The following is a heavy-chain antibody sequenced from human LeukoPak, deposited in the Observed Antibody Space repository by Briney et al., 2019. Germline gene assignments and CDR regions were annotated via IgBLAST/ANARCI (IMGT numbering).Heavy chain of an antibody. CDR3: TTDHLYYDSSGYSY. Sequence: GGSLRLSCAASGFTFSSYTMNWVRQAPGKGLEWVSAISGSGDITYYADSVKGRFTISRDNSKNTLYLQMNSLKTEDTAVYYCTTDHLYYDSSGYSYWGQGTLVTVSS. CDR2: ISGSGDIT. V-gene: IGHV3-23*01. CDR1: GFTFSSYT. D-gene: IGHD3-22*01. J-gene: IGHJ4*02.